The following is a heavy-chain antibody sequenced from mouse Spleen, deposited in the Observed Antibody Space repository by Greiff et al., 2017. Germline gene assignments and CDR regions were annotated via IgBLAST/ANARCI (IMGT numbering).Heavy chain of an antibody. Sequence: QVQLQQPGAELVKPGASVKLSCKASGYTFTSYWMHWVKQRPGQGLEWIGEINPSNGRTNYNEKFKSKATLTVDKSSSTAYMQLSSLTSEDSAVYYCARRGDYWGQGTSVTVSS. CDR1: GYTFTSYW. CDR3: ARRGDY. CDR2: INPSNGRT. V-gene: IGHV1S81*02. J-gene: IGHJ4*01.